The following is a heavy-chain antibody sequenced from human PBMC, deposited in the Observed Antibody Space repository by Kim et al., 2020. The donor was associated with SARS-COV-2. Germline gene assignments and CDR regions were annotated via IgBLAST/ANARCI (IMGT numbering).Heavy chain of an antibody. CDR3: ARSIVVVVAATPYFDY. CDR1: GYTFTSYY. J-gene: IGHJ4*02. CDR2: INPSGGST. Sequence: ASVKVSCKASGYTFTSYYMHWVRQAPGQGLEWMGIINPSGGSTSYAQKFQGRVTMTRDTSTSTVYMELSSLRSEDTAVYYCARSIVVVVAATPYFDYWGQGTLVTVSS. D-gene: IGHD2-15*01. V-gene: IGHV1-46*01.